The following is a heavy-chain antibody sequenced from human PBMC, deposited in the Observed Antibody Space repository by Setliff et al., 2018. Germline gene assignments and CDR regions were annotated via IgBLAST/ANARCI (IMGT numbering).Heavy chain of an antibody. J-gene: IGHJ6*03. Sequence: SETLSLTCTVSGGSISSSYWSWIRQPPGKGLEWIGYFYHSGSMNYNPSLKGRVTMSVDTSNNQLSLKLTSVYAADTAVYYCARAYYYGSGNSHKYYMDVWGKGTAVTVSS. CDR3: ARAYYYGSGNSHKYYMDV. CDR1: GGSISSSY. CDR2: FYHSGSM. D-gene: IGHD3-10*01. V-gene: IGHV4-4*09.